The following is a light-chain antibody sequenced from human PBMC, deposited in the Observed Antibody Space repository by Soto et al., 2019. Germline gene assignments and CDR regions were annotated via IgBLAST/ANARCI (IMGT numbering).Light chain of an antibody. J-gene: IGLJ1*01. CDR1: SSDVGGYNY. CDR3: SSYAGSSNV. Sequence: QPALTQPPSASGAPGQSVGISCTGTSSDVGGYNYVSWYQQHPGKAPKLMIYEVNKRPSGVPDRFSGSKSGNTASLTVSGLQAEDEADYYCSSYAGSSNVFGTGTKVTVL. CDR2: EVN. V-gene: IGLV2-8*01.